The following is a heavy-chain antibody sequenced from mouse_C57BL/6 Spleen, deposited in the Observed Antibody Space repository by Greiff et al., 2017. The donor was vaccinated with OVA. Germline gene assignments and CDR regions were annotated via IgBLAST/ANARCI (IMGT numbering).Heavy chain of an antibody. V-gene: IGHV1-39*01. Sequence: EVKLMESGPELVKPGASVKISCKASGYSFTDYNMNWVKQSNGKSLEWIGVINPNYGTTSYNQKFKGKATLTVDQYSSTAYMQLNILTSEVSAVDYCARSPATVVARGFAYWGQGTLVTVSA. J-gene: IGHJ3*01. CDR2: INPNYGTT. D-gene: IGHD1-1*01. CDR1: GYSFTDYN. CDR3: ARSPATVVARGFAY.